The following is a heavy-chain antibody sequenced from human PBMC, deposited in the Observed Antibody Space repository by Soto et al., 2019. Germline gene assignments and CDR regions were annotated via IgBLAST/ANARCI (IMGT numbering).Heavy chain of an antibody. CDR3: ARARATIAAAAIFDC. V-gene: IGHV4-4*02. CDR2: VYRTGST. CDR1: GGSISTSNW. Sequence: SETLSLTCAVSGGSISTSNWWSWVRQPPGKGLEWIGEVYRTGSTTYNPSLESRLTISVDKSKNQFSLKLTSVTAANTAVYYCARARATIAAAAIFDCWGQGTLVTVSS. D-gene: IGHD6-13*01. J-gene: IGHJ4*02.